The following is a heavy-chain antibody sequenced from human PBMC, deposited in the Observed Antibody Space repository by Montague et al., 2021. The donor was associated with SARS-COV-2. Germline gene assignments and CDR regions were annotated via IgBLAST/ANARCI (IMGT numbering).Heavy chain of an antibody. CDR2: IHNSGDT. CDR3: TREFFYRFDF. CDR1: GFTVNTVY. J-gene: IGHJ4*02. V-gene: IGHV3-66*03. Sequence: SLRLSCAASGFTVNTVYVTWVRQAPGKGLEWVSVIHNSGDTYYAGSVKGRFTISSDTSKNTLFLQMNSLRADDTAVYYCTREFFYRFDFWGQGTLVTVSS. D-gene: IGHD2/OR15-2a*01.